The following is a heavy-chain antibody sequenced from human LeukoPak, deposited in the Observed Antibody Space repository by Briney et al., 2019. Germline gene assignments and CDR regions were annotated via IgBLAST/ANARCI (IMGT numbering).Heavy chain of an antibody. J-gene: IGHJ4*02. CDR1: GFTFSIYS. Sequence: GGSLRLSCAASGFTFSIYSMNWVRQAPGKGLEWVSSIDSSSTYISYADSVKGRFTVSRDSAKNSLYLQMDSLRAEDTAVYHCAKDRAGYDFWRGYYFDYWGQGTLVTVSS. CDR3: AKDRAGYDFWRGYYFDY. V-gene: IGHV3-21*01. D-gene: IGHD3-3*01. CDR2: IDSSSTYI.